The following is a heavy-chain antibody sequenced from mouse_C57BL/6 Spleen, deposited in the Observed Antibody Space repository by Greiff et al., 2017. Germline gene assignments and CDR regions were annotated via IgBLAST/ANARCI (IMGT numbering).Heavy chain of an antibody. CDR2: IYPGDGDT. CDR3: ARGGDYDYDNFDY. V-gene: IGHV1-80*01. CDR1: GYAFSSYW. D-gene: IGHD2-4*01. Sequence: QVHVKQSGAELVKPGASVKISCKASGYAFSSYWMNWVKQRPGKGLEWIGQIYPGDGDTNYNGKFKGKATLTADKSSSTAYMQLSSLTSEDSAVYFCARGGDYDYDNFDYWGQGTTLTVSS. J-gene: IGHJ2*01.